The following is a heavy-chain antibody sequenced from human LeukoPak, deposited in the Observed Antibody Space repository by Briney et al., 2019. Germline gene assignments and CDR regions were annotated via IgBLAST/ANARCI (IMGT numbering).Heavy chain of an antibody. CDR3: ARVRWGGLYYFDY. Sequence: GGSLRLSCAASGFTVSSSYMSWVRQAPGKGLEWVSVIYSGGTTSYADSVKGRFTISRDNAKNTLYLQMNSLRAEDTAVYYCARVRWGGLYYFDYWGQGTLVTVSS. CDR2: IYSGGTT. D-gene: IGHD3-16*01. CDR1: GFTVSSSY. J-gene: IGHJ4*02. V-gene: IGHV3-66*01.